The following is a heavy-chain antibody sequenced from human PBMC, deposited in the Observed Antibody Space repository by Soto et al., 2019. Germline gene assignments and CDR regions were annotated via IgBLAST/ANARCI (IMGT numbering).Heavy chain of an antibody. CDR2: IYATGTT. CDR1: GASISGYY. Sequence: KTSETLSLTCTVSGASISGYYWSWIRKSAGKGLEWIGRIYATGTTDYNPSLKSRVMMSVDTSKKQSSLKLRSVTAADTAVYYCVRDGTKTLRDWFDPWGQG. D-gene: IGHD1-1*01. CDR3: VRDGTKTLRDWFDP. V-gene: IGHV4-4*07. J-gene: IGHJ5*02.